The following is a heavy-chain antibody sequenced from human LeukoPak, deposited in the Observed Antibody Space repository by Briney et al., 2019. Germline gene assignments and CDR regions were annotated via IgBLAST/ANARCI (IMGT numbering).Heavy chain of an antibody. CDR3: ARGYCSGGSCYGGDY. CDR2: ISSSGTTI. Sequence: GGSLRLSCAASGFTFSNYEMNWVRQAPGKGLEWVSYISSSGTTIYYAERRFTISRDDAKNSLYLLMNSLRAEDTAIYYCARGYCSGGSCYGGDYWGQGTLVTVSS. CDR1: GFTFSNYE. D-gene: IGHD2-15*01. V-gene: IGHV3-48*03. J-gene: IGHJ4*02.